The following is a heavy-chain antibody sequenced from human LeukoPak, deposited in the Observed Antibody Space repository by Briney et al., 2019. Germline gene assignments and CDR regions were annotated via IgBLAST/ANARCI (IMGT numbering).Heavy chain of an antibody. D-gene: IGHD6-13*01. CDR2: MKQDGSEK. V-gene: IGHV3-7*01. CDR1: GFTFSSYW. J-gene: IGHJ5*02. CDR3: ARDRGASSSGWFDP. Sequence: GGSLRLSCVASGFTFSSYWMSWVRQAPGKGLEWVANMKQDGSEKYYVDSVKGRFTISRDNAKNSLYLQMNSLRAEDTAVYYCARDRGASSSGWFDPWGQGTLVTVSS.